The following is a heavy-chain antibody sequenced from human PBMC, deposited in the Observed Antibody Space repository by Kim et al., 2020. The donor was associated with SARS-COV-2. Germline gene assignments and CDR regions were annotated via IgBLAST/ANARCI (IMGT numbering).Heavy chain of an antibody. Sequence: DGGRRYNAASVKGRFNPSRDNANNMVYLKMNSLRVDDTAIYYCTSIFEYWGQGALVTVSS. CDR3: TSIFEY. J-gene: IGHJ4*02. V-gene: IGHV3-74*01. D-gene: IGHD3-3*02. CDR2: DGGRR.